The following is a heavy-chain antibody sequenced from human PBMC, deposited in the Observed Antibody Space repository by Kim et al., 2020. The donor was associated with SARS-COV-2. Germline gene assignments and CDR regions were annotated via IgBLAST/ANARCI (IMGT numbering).Heavy chain of an antibody. CDR3: ARELGTPLDY. CDR2: GNP. J-gene: IGHJ4*02. D-gene: IGHD7-27*01. Sequence: GNPTYAQGFTGRFVFSLDTSVSTAYLQISSLKAEDTAVYYCARELGTPLDYWGQGTLVTVSS. V-gene: IGHV7-4-1*02.